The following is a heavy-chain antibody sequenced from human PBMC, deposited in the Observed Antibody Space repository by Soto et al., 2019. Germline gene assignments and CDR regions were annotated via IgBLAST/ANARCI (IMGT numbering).Heavy chain of an antibody. CDR1: GFTFSDYG. V-gene: IGHV3-30*18. CDR2: ISYEGSKK. Sequence: QVQLVESGGGVVQPGRSLRLSCAASGFTFSDYGMHWVRQAPGKGLEWVAVISYEGSKKYYADSVKGRFTISRDNSKNTLYLQMISLRAEETAVYYCAKEHWAEYSGYTIHNDIDVWGQGTTVTVSS. J-gene: IGHJ6*02. D-gene: IGHD5-12*01. CDR3: AKEHWAEYSGYTIHNDIDV.